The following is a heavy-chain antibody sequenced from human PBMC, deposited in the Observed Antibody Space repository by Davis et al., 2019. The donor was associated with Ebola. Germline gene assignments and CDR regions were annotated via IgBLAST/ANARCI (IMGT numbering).Heavy chain of an antibody. CDR3: ARYSTVIQFDY. V-gene: IGHV4-31*03. CDR2: IYYSGST. Sequence: MPSETLSLTCTVSGGSISSGGYYWSWIRQHPGKGLEWIGYIYYSGSTYYNPSLKNRATISVDTSKNQFSLKMSSVTAADTAVYYCARYSTVIQFDYWGQGTLVTVSS. D-gene: IGHD4-11*01. CDR1: GGSISSGGYY. J-gene: IGHJ4*02.